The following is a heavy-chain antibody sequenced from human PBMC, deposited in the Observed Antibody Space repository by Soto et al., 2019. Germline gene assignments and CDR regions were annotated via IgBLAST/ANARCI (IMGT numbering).Heavy chain of an antibody. CDR3: ARSRDGYMGDAFDI. CDR1: GGSISSYY. J-gene: IGHJ3*02. CDR2: IYYSGST. V-gene: IGHV4-59*08. Sequence: QVQLQESGPGLVKPSETLSLTCTVSGGSISSYYWSWIRQPPGKGLEWIGYIYYSGSTYYNPSLKSRVTISVDTSKNQFSLKLSSVTAADTAVYYCARSRDGYMGDAFDIWGQGTMVTVSS. D-gene: IGHD5-12*01.